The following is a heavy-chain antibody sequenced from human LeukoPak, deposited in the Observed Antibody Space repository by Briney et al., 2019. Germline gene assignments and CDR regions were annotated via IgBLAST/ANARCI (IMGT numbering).Heavy chain of an antibody. Sequence: PGGSLRLSCGASGFTFRNYWLHWVRQAPGKGLVWVSRINSDGSSTTYADSVKGRFTISRDNAENTLYLQMNNLRAEDTAVYYCVRGGQLLSRTGNWFDPWGQGTLVTVSS. CDR3: VRGGQLLSRTGNWFDP. V-gene: IGHV3-74*01. D-gene: IGHD2-2*01. CDR1: GFTFRNYW. CDR2: INSDGSST. J-gene: IGHJ5*02.